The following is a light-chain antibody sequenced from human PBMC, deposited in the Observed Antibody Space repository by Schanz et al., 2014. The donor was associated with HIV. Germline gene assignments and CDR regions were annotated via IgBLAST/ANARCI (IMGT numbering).Light chain of an antibody. CDR2: GTS. J-gene: IGKJ1*01. V-gene: IGKV3-20*01. Sequence: EVVLTQSPGTLSLSAGERATLSCRASQTIGSSYLAWYQQRPGQAPRLLLYGTSSRATGIPDRFSGSGSGADFTLTISRLEPEDFAVYYCQHYGSSKWTFGQGTKVEIK. CDR1: QTIGSSY. CDR3: QHYGSSKWT.